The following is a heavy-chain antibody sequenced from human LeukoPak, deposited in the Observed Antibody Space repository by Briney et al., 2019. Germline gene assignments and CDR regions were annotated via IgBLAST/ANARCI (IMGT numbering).Heavy chain of an antibody. V-gene: IGHV3-30*18. D-gene: IGHD1-26*01. CDR3: AKTLVGATSGPDYYFVS. J-gene: IGHJ4*02. Sequence: PGKSLRLSCVVSGISFTSSGMHWVRQAPGQGLEWVAAISNEGRSDYYADAVKGRFSISRDNSKNTLYLQISSLRAEDTAVYYCAKTLVGATSGPDYYFVSWGQGTLVTVSS. CDR1: GISFTSSG. CDR2: ISNEGRSD.